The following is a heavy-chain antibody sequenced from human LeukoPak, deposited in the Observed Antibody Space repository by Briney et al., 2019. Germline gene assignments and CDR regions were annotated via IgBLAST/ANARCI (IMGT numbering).Heavy chain of an antibody. CDR1: GYTFSSYA. D-gene: IGHD4-17*01. V-gene: IGHV3-30-3*01. J-gene: IGHJ4*02. CDR2: ISYDGSNK. Sequence: RRSLRLSCAASGYTFSSYAMHWVRQAPGKGLEWVAVISYDGSNKYYADSVKGRFTISRDNSKNTLYLQMNSLRAEDTAVYCCADLRYFDYWGQGTLVTVSS. CDR3: ADLRYFDY.